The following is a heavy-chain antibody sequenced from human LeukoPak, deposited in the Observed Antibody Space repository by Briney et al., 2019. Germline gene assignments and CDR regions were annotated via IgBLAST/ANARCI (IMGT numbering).Heavy chain of an antibody. V-gene: IGHV3-23*01. CDR1: GFTFSSYA. Sequence: SGGSLRLSCAASGFTFSSYAMSWVRQAPGKGLEWVSAISGSGGSTYYADSVKGRFTISRDNSKNTLYLQMNSLRAEDTAVYYCAKDPYYYDSSGYYPRLGAFDIWGRGTMVTVSS. J-gene: IGHJ3*02. CDR3: AKDPYYYDSSGYYPRLGAFDI. CDR2: ISGSGGST. D-gene: IGHD3-22*01.